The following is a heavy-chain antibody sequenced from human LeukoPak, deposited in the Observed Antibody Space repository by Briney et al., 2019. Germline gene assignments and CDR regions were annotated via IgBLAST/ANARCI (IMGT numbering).Heavy chain of an antibody. CDR2: IIPIFGTA. D-gene: IGHD3-10*01. Sequence: ASVKVSCKASGGTFSSYAISWVRQAPGQGLEWMGGIIPIFGTANYAQKFQGRVTITADESTSTAYMELSSLRSEDTAVYYCARAKHLGITMVRGVPNCFDPWGQGTLVTVSS. J-gene: IGHJ5*02. CDR3: ARAKHLGITMVRGVPNCFDP. CDR1: GGTFSSYA. V-gene: IGHV1-69*13.